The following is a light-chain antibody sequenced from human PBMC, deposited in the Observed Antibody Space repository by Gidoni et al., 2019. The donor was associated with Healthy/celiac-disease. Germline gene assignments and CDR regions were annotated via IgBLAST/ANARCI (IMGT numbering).Light chain of an antibody. CDR1: QSISSY. V-gene: IGKV1-39*01. CDR3: QQSYSTLWT. CDR2: AAS. Sequence: DIQMTQSPSSLSASVGDRVTITCRASQSISSYLNWYQQKPGKAPKRLIYAASSLQSGVPSRFSCSGSGTEFTLTISSLQPEDFATYYCQQSYSTLWTFGQGTKVEIK. J-gene: IGKJ1*01.